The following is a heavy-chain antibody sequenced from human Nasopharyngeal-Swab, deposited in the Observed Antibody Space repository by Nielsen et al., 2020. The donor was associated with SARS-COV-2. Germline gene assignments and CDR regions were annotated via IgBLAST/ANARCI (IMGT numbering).Heavy chain of an antibody. D-gene: IGHD2/OR15-2a*01. CDR2: ISSRGDGT. J-gene: IGHJ4*02. V-gene: IGHV3-23*01. CDR3: VRHTGGFYGSSDY. Sequence: GESLKISCAASGFTFSSYAMSWVRQAPGKGLECVSTISSRGDGTYYADSMGGRVTVSRDNSQNTLYLHVNSLRAEDTAWYYCVRHTGGFYGSSDYWGQGQLVTVSS. CDR1: GFTFSSYA.